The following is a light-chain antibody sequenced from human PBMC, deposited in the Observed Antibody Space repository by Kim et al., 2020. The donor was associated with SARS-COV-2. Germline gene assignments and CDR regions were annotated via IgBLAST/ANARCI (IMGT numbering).Light chain of an antibody. CDR3: QSYDSSLSGWV. CDR1: SPNIGACYD. V-gene: IGLV1-40*01. Sequence: RVTIAVNGSSPNIGACYDVHWYRQLPGTAPKLLMFGNNNRPSGVPDRLSGSKSGTSASLAITGLQVEDEADYYCQSYDSSLSGWVFGGGTQLTVL. CDR2: GNN. J-gene: IGLJ3*02.